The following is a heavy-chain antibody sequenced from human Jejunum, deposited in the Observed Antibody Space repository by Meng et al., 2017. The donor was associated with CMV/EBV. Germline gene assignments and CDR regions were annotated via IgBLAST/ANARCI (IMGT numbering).Heavy chain of an antibody. J-gene: IGHJ4*01. D-gene: IGHD4-23*01. CDR3: AAVLVTRYFLDY. CDR2: IYYTGST. Sequence: CAVSGGSITNGGYYWSWIRLPPGRGLEWIGYIYYTGSTYYNPSLESRVVISVDKAKNQFSLRMNSVTAADTAIYYCAAVLVTRYFLDYWSQGTLVTVSS. V-gene: IGHV4-30-4*01. CDR1: GGSITNGGYY.